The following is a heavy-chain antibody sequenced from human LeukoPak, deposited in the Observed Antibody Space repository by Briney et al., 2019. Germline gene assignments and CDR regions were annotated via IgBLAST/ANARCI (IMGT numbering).Heavy chain of an antibody. Sequence: ASVNVSCKASGYTFTGYYMHWVRQATGQGLEWMGWINPNSGGTNYAQKFQGWVTMSRDTSISTAYMELSRLRSDDTAVYYCAREIGTRDWFDPWGQGNLVTVSS. V-gene: IGHV1-2*04. D-gene: IGHD2-2*01. CDR1: GYTFTGYY. CDR2: INPNSGGT. J-gene: IGHJ5*02. CDR3: AREIGTRDWFDP.